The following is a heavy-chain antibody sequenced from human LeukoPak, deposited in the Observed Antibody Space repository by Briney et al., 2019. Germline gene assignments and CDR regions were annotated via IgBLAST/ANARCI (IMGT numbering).Heavy chain of an antibody. CDR3: ARGPGYSSTTDAFEI. Sequence: SETRSLTCTVSGGSISSSSYYWGWIRQPPGKGLEWIGSIYYTGNTYYNPSLKSRVTISVDTSKNQFSLKLSSVTAADTAVYYCARGPGYSSTTDAFEIWGQGTMVTVSS. CDR2: IYYTGNT. V-gene: IGHV4-39*07. D-gene: IGHD6-13*01. J-gene: IGHJ3*02. CDR1: GGSISSSSYY.